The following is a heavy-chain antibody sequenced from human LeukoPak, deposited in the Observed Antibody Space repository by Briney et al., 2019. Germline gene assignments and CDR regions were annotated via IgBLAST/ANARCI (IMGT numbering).Heavy chain of an antibody. V-gene: IGHV1-46*01. CDR3: ATSNPPLGDQFDY. Sequence: GASVKVSCKASGYTFTSYYMHWVRQAPGQGLEWMGIINPSGGSTSYAQKFQGRVTMTEDTSTDTAYMELSSLRSEDTAVYYCATSNPPLGDQFDYWGQGTLVTVSS. D-gene: IGHD4-17*01. J-gene: IGHJ4*02. CDR1: GYTFTSYY. CDR2: INPSGGST.